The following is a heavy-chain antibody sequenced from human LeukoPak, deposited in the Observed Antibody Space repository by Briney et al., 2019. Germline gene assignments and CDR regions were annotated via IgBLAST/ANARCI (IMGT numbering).Heavy chain of an antibody. Sequence: GGSLRLSCAASGFTFSSYEMNWVRKAPGKGLEWVSYISSGGNTIYYADSVKGRFSISRDNAKNSLYLQMNSLRAEDTAVYYCAREGGSYYFDYWGQGTLVTVSS. V-gene: IGHV3-48*03. J-gene: IGHJ4*02. CDR2: ISSGGNTI. CDR3: AREGGSYYFDY. CDR1: GFTFSSYE. D-gene: IGHD1-26*01.